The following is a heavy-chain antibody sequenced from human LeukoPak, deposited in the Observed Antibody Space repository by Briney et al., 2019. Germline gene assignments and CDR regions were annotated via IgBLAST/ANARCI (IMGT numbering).Heavy chain of an antibody. CDR2: IYYSGST. J-gene: IGHJ6*03. CDR1: GGSISSYY. D-gene: IGHD6-6*01. Sequence: PSETLSLTCTVSGGSISSYYWSWIRQPPGKGLEWIGYIYYSGSTNYNPSLNSRVTVSADTSKNQFSLKLSSVTAADTAVYYCARWSGSVASRNYYYYMDVWGKGTTVTVSS. CDR3: ARWSGSVASRNYYYYMDV. V-gene: IGHV4-59*08.